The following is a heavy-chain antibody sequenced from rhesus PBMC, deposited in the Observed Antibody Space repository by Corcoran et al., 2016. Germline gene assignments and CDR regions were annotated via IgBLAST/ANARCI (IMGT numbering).Heavy chain of an antibody. CDR1: GGSISDYYY. CDR3: AREDSNRFDV. V-gene: IGHV4S9*01. J-gene: IGHJ5-1*01. CDR2: IYGNSAST. Sequence: QLQLQESGPGLVKPSETLSLTCAVPGGSISDYYYWNWIRQPPGKGLEWIGNIYGNSASTYYNPSLKSRVTISKDTSKNQFFLKLSSVTAADTAVYYCAREDSNRFDVWGPGVLVTVSS.